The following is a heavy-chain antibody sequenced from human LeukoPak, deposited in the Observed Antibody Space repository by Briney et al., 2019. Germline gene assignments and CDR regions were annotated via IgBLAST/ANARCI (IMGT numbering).Heavy chain of an antibody. CDR2: ISYDGSNK. CDR1: GFTFSSYD. V-gene: IGHV3-30*03. J-gene: IGHJ4*02. CDR3: AREIAPHYFDY. Sequence: PGGSLRLSCAASGFTFSSYDMSWVRQAPGKGLEWVALISYDGSNKYYADSVKGRFTISRDNSKNTLYLQMNSLRAEDTAVYYCAREIAPHYFDYWGQGTLVTVSS. D-gene: IGHD2-21*01.